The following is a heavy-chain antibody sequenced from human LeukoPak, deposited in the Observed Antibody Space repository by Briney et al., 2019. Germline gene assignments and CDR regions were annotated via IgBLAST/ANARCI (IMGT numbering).Heavy chain of an antibody. V-gene: IGHV3-30*18. CDR1: GFTFSSYG. D-gene: IGHD3-22*01. Sequence: GRSLRLSCAASGFTFSSYGMHWVRQAAGKGLEWVAVISYDGSNKYYADSVKGRFTISRDNSKNTLYLQMNSLRAEDTAVYYCAKDRRITMIVGGHGMDVWGQGTTVTVSS. J-gene: IGHJ6*02. CDR2: ISYDGSNK. CDR3: AKDRRITMIVGGHGMDV.